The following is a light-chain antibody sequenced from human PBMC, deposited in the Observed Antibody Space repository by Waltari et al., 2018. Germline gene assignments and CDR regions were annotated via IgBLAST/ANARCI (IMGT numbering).Light chain of an antibody. CDR1: SSHLGPHFH. J-gene: IGLJ1*01. V-gene: IGLV1-40*01. CDR2: DTT. CDR3: QSYDSSLSGWRV. Sequence: SVLPQPPSLSGAPGQRVSISYTRCSSHLGPHFHLHCYQQLPGTAPKLRIFDTTNRPSGVPNRFSGSKSGTSAFLAITGLQPEDEADYYCQSYDSSLSGWRVFGTGTKVTVL.